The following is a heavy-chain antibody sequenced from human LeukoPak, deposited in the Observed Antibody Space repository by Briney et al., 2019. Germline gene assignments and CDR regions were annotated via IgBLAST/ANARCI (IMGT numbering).Heavy chain of an antibody. V-gene: IGHV4-59*12. Sequence: SETLSLTCTVSGGSISSYYWSWIRQPPGKGLEWIGYIYYSGSTNYNPSLKSRVTISVDTSKNQFSLKLSSVTAADTAVHYCAREGGYSYGDAPLHFDYWGQGTLVTVSS. J-gene: IGHJ4*02. CDR3: AREGGYSYGDAPLHFDY. CDR2: IYYSGST. CDR1: GGSISSYY. D-gene: IGHD5-18*01.